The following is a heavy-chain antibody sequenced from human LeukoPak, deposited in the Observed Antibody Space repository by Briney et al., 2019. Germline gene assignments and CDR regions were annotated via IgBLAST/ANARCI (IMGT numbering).Heavy chain of an antibody. Sequence: SETLSLTCTVSGGSISSYYWSWIRQPPGKGLEWSGYIYYSGSTNYNPSLKSRVTISVDTSKNQFSLKLSSVTAADTAVYYCAREGAYYDFWSGYSQGDYMDVWGKGTTVTVSS. CDR3: AREGAYYDFWSGYSQGDYMDV. CDR1: GGSISSYY. V-gene: IGHV4-59*01. J-gene: IGHJ6*03. D-gene: IGHD3-3*01. CDR2: IYYSGST.